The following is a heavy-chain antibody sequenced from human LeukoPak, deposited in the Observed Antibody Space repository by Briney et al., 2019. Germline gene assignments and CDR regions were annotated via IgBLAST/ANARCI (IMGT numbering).Heavy chain of an antibody. CDR2: IWYDGSNK. V-gene: IGHV3-33*08. D-gene: IGHD6-19*01. CDR3: ARATVAGSGRPDY. Sequence: GGSLRLSCAASGFTFSSYGMHWVRQAPGKGLEWVAVIWYDGSNKYYADSVKGRFTISRDNSKNTLYLQMNSLRAEDTAVYYCARATVAGSGRPDYWGQGTLVTVSS. CDR1: GFTFSSYG. J-gene: IGHJ4*02.